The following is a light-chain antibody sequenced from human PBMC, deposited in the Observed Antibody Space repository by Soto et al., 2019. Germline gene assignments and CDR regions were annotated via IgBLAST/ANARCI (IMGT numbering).Light chain of an antibody. J-gene: IGLJ3*02. CDR2: DDH. CDR3: AVWDDTLNGWV. CDR1: TSNIGRNT. Sequence: QSVLSQPPSASGTPGQGVTMSCSGRTSNIGRNTVNWYQQVPGTAPKLLIYDDHQRPSGVPDRLSGYRSGTSASLVISGLQPDDEADYYCAVWDDTLNGWVFGGGTKLTVL. V-gene: IGLV1-44*01.